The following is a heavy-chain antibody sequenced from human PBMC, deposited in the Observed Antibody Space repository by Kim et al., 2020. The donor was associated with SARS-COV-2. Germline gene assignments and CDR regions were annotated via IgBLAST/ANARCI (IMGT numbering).Heavy chain of an antibody. CDR2: IIPIFGTA. Sequence: SVKVSCKASGGTFSSYAISWVRQAPGQGLEWMGGIIPIFGTANYAQKFQGRVTITADESTSTAYMELSSLRSEDTAVYYCARGHYDYVWGSYRPDAFDIWGQGTMVTVSS. D-gene: IGHD3-16*02. CDR1: GGTFSSYA. CDR3: ARGHYDYVWGSYRPDAFDI. J-gene: IGHJ3*02. V-gene: IGHV1-69*13.